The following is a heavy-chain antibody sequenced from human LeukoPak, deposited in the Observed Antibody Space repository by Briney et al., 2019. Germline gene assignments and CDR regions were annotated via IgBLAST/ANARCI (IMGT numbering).Heavy chain of an antibody. J-gene: IGHJ4*02. V-gene: IGHV4-4*07. CDR3: ARVNNWTEEPDSGFDY. Sequence: PSETLSLTCTVSGGSISSYYWSWIRQPAGKGLEWIGRIHTSGSTNYNPSLRSRVTMSVDTSKNQFSLKLSSVTPDDTGIYYCARVNNWTEEPDSGFDYWGQGTLVTVSS. D-gene: IGHD1-1*01. CDR1: GGSISSYY. CDR2: IHTSGST.